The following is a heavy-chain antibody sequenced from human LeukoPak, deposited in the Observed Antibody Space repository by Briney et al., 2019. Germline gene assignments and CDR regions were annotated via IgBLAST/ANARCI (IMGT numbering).Heavy chain of an antibody. D-gene: IGHD6-19*01. CDR1: GGSISSGDYY. CDR2: IYYSGST. J-gene: IGHJ4*02. V-gene: IGHV4-30-4*01. Sequence: SQTLSLTCTVSGGSISSGDYYWSWIRQPPGKGPEWIGYIYYSGSTYYNPSLKSRVTISVNTSKNQFSLKLSSVTAADTAVYYCARASGSGWYLYYWGQGTLVTVSS. CDR3: ARASGSGWYLYY.